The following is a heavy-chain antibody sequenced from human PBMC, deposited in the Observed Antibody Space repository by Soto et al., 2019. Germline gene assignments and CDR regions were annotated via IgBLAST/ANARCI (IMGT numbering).Heavy chain of an antibody. V-gene: IGHV3-30-3*02. CDR3: AKPVMDTARHYYFDY. J-gene: IGHJ4*02. D-gene: IGHD5-18*01. CDR2: ISYDGSNK. Sequence: QVQLVESGGGVVQPGRSLRLSCAASGFTFSSYAMHWVRQAPGKGLEWVAVISYDGSNKYYADSVKGRFTISRDNSKNTLYLQMNSLRAEDTAVYYCAKPVMDTARHYYFDYWGQGTLVTVSS. CDR1: GFTFSSYA.